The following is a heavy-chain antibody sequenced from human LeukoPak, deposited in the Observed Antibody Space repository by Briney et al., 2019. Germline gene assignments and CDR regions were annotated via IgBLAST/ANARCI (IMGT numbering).Heavy chain of an antibody. V-gene: IGHV3-48*03. CDR3: AKGGCSGGSCYAIGTYYFDY. CDR1: GFTFSSYE. D-gene: IGHD2-15*01. Sequence: GGSLRLSCAASGFTFSSYEMNWVRQAPGKGLEWVSYISSSGSTIYYADSVKGRFTISRDNAKNTLYLQMNSLRAEDTAVYYCAKGGCSGGSCYAIGTYYFDYWGQGTLVTVSS. CDR2: ISSSGSTI. J-gene: IGHJ4*02.